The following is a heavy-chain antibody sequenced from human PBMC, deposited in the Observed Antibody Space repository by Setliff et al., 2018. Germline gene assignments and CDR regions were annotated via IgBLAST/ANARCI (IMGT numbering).Heavy chain of an antibody. V-gene: IGHV1-69*13. J-gene: IGHJ3*02. D-gene: IGHD6-19*01. Sequence: SVKVSCKASGGTFSSYAISWVRQAPGQGLEWMGGIIPIFGTANYAQKFQGRVTITADESTSTAYMELSSLRSEDTAVYYCARQAVAGNDAFDIWGQGTMVTVSS. CDR3: ARQAVAGNDAFDI. CDR1: GGTFSSYA. CDR2: IIPIFGTA.